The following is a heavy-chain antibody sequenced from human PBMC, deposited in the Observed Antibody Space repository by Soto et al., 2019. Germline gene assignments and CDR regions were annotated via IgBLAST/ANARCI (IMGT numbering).Heavy chain of an antibody. D-gene: IGHD3-10*01. J-gene: IGHJ5*02. CDR1: GGSISSGGYY. CDR3: ARTYYYGSGSQNWFDP. V-gene: IGHV4-31*03. CDR2: IYYSGST. Sequence: SETLSLTCTVSGGSISSGGYYWSWIRQHPGKGLEWIGYIYYSGSTYYNPSLKSRVTISVDTSKNQFSLKLSSVTAADTAVYYCARTYYYGSGSQNWFDPWGQGTLVTVS.